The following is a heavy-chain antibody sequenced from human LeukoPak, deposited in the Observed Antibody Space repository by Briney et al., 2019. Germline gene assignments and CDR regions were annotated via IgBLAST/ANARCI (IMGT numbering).Heavy chain of an antibody. CDR2: IYYTSNT. CDR3: AKDRTATGWFIHDAFDV. CDR1: GASISSYY. D-gene: IGHD6-19*01. J-gene: IGHJ3*01. Sequence: PSETLSLTCTVSGASISSYYWSWLRQPPGKALEGIGYIYYTSNTDYNPSFKSRVTISADMSKNQFSLKLNSVTAADTAVYYCAKDRTATGWFIHDAFDVWGRGTMVTVSP. V-gene: IGHV4-59*01.